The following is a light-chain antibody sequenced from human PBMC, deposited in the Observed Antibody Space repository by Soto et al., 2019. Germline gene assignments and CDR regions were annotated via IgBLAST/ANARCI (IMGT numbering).Light chain of an antibody. CDR2: EVS. CDR3: WSYTGSFTYV. Sequence: QSVLTQPASVSRSPGQSITISCTGSSSDVGSYTLVSWYQQHPGKVPKLMIYEVSKRPSGVSVRFSGSRSGNTASLTISGLQAEDEADYFCWSYTGSFTYVFGTGTKVTVL. CDR1: SSDVGSYTL. V-gene: IGLV2-23*02. J-gene: IGLJ1*01.